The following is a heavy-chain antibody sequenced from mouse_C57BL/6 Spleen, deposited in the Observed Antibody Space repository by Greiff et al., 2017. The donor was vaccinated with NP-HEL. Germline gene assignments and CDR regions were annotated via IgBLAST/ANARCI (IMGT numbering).Heavy chain of an antibody. CDR3: ARDYRYAMDY. D-gene: IGHD2-13*01. V-gene: IGHV1-61*01. J-gene: IGHJ4*01. Sequence: QVQLQQPGAELVRPGSSVKLSCKASGYTFTSYWMDWVKQRPGQGLEWIGNIYPSDSETHYNQKFKDKATLTVDKSSSPAYMQLSSLTSEDSAVYYCARDYRYAMDYWGQGTSVTVSS. CDR2: IYPSDSET. CDR1: GYTFTSYW.